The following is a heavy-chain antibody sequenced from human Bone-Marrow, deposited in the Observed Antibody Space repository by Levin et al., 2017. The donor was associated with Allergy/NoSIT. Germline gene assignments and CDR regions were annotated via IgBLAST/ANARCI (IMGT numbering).Heavy chain of an antibody. V-gene: IGHV4-34*01. J-gene: IGHJ6*02. D-gene: IGHD6-13*01. Sequence: PSETLSLTCAVYGGSFSGYYWSWIRQPPGKGLEWIGEINHSGSTNYNPSLKSRVTISVDTSKNQFSLKLSSVTAADTAVYYCARGKPSKVRWKQLVPKAADGMDVWGQGTTVTVSS. CDR3: ARGKPSKVRWKQLVPKAADGMDV. CDR1: GGSFSGYY. CDR2: INHSGST.